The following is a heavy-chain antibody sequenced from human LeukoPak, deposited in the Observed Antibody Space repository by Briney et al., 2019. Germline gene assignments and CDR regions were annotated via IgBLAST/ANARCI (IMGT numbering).Heavy chain of an antibody. CDR2: IYPGDSDT. CDR3: ARRLGVAGDYDYFDY. Sequence: GESLKISCEGSGYSFTNYWIGWVRQMPGKGLEWMGIIYPGDSDTRYSPSFQGQVTISADKSISTAYLQWSSLKASDTAMYYCARRLGVAGDYDYFDYWGQGTLVTVSS. CDR1: GYSFTNYW. V-gene: IGHV5-51*01. J-gene: IGHJ4*02. D-gene: IGHD6-19*01.